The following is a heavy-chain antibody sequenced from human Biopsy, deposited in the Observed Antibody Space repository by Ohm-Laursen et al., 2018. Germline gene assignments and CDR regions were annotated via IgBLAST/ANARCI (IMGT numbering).Heavy chain of an antibody. Sequence: SLRLSCAASGFTFKNYAMNWVRQAPGKGLDWVSSIDSSAASTFYADSVKGRFTISRDNSKNTLFLQMNSLRAADTAIYCCASDLNSDPLAFDYWGQGTPVTVSS. CDR1: GFTFKNYA. CDR2: IDSSAAST. D-gene: IGHD2-21*02. CDR3: ASDLNSDPLAFDY. J-gene: IGHJ4*02. V-gene: IGHV3-23*01.